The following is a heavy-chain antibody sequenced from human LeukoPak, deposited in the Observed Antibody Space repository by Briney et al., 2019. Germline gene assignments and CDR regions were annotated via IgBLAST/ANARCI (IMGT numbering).Heavy chain of an antibody. CDR1: GFTFSSYG. Sequence: GGSLRLSYAASGFTFSSYGMHWVRQAPGKGLEWVAFIRYDGSNKYYADSVKGRFTISRDNSKNTLYLQMNSLRAEDTAVYYCAKGVTLYYYYDSSGSDYWGQGTLVTVSS. CDR2: IRYDGSNK. J-gene: IGHJ4*02. D-gene: IGHD3-22*01. CDR3: AKGVTLYYYYDSSGSDY. V-gene: IGHV3-30*02.